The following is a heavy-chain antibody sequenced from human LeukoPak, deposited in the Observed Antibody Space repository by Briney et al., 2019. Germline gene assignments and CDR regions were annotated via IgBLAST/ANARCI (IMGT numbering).Heavy chain of an antibody. CDR2: IKQDGSEK. CDR3: ARDGATFSGYDWYYYMDV. Sequence: GSLRLSCAASGFTFSSYWMSWVRQAPGKGLEWVANIKQDGSEKYYVDSVKGRFTISRDNAKNSLYLQMNSLRAEDTAVYYCARDGATFSGYDWYYYMDVWGKGTTVTVSS. CDR1: GFTFSSYW. V-gene: IGHV3-7*01. J-gene: IGHJ6*03. D-gene: IGHD5-12*01.